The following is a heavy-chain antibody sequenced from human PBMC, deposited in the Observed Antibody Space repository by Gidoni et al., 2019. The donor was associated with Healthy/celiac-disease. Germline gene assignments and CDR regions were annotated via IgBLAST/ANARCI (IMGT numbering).Heavy chain of an antibody. D-gene: IGHD1-26*01. CDR2: IIPIFGTA. Sequence: QVQLVPSGAEVKKPGSLVKVSCKSSGGTLSSYAISWVRQAPGQGLEWMGGIIPIFGTANYAQKVQGRVTIAADESTSTAYMGLSSLRSEETAVYYCARAMGVTVGATPEDYWGEGTRVTVSS. CDR3: ARAMGVTVGATPEDY. V-gene: IGHV1-69*01. J-gene: IGHJ4*02. CDR1: GGTLSSYA.